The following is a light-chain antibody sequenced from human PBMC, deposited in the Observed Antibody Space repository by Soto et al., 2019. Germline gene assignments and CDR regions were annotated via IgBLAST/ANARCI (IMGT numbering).Light chain of an antibody. V-gene: IGLV1-40*01. CDR3: PSYDSSLSGWV. CDR1: SSNIGAGYD. Sequence: QSVLTQPPSVSGAPGQRVTISCTGSSSNIGAGYDVHWYQQLPGTAPKFLIYGNSNRPSGVPDRFSGSKSGTSASLAITGLQAEDEADYYCPSYDSSLSGWVFGGGTQLTVL. J-gene: IGLJ3*02. CDR2: GNS.